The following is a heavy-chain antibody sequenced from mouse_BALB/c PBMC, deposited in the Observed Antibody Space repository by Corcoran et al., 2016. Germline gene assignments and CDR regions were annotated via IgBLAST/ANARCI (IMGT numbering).Heavy chain of an antibody. CDR2: INTNTGEP. J-gene: IGHJ2*01. CDR1: GYTFTNYG. D-gene: IGHD3-1*01. CDR3: TKGSSGNDY. Sequence: QIQLVQSGPELKKHGESVKISCNASGYTFTNYGKNWVKQAPGKGLMWMGWINTNTGEPTYAEEFKGRFAFSLETSASTAYLQINNLKNEDTATYFRTKGSSGNDYWGQGTTLTGS. V-gene: IGHV9-3*02.